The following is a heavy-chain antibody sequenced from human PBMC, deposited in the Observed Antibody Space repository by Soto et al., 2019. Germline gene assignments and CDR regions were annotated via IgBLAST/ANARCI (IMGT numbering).Heavy chain of an antibody. V-gene: IGHV5-51*01. CDR2: IYPGDSDT. CDR3: ARTSWVPPYSYGMDV. CDR1: GYSFTSYW. D-gene: IGHD3-16*01. Sequence: EVQLVQSGAEVKKPGESLQISCKGSGYSFTSYWIGWVRQMPGKGLEWMGIIYPGDSDTRYSPSFQGQVTISADKSISTAYLQWSSLKASDTAMYYCARTSWVPPYSYGMDVWGQGTTVTVSS. J-gene: IGHJ6*02.